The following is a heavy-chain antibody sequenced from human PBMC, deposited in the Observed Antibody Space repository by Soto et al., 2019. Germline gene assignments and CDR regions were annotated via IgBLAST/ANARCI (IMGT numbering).Heavy chain of an antibody. D-gene: IGHD2-21*02. CDR3: ADGLHCGGDCPISEYFHH. CDR1: GGSISSSYYF. Sequence: SETLSLTCTVSGGSISSSYYFWGWIRQPPGKGLEWIGSIYYSGSTYYNPSLKSRITISVDTSKNQFSLKLTSVTAADTAVYYCADGLHCGGDCPISEYFHHWGRGTLVTVSS. V-gene: IGHV4-39*01. CDR2: IYYSGST. J-gene: IGHJ1*01.